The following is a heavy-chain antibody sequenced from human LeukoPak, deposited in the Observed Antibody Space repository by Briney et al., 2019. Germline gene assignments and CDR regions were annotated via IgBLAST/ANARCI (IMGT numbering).Heavy chain of an antibody. CDR3: ARVGPYYYDSSGPATDY. V-gene: IGHV4-34*01. D-gene: IGHD3-22*01. CDR2: INHSGST. J-gene: IGHJ4*02. CDR1: GGSFSGYY. Sequence: SDTLSLTCAVYGGSFSGYYWSWIRQPPGKGLEWIGEINHSGSTNYNPSLKSRVTISVDTSKNQFSLKLSSVTAADTAVYYCARVGPYYYDSSGPATDYWGQGTLVTVPS.